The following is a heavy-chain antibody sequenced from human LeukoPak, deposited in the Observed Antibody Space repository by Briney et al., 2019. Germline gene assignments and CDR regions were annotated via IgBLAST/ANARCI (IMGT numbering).Heavy chain of an antibody. CDR3: ARDRDSSGWYEGFDY. D-gene: IGHD6-19*01. CDR2: ISYDASNT. V-gene: IGHV3-30-3*01. CDR1: GFTFSSSS. J-gene: IGHJ4*01. Sequence: GGSLRLSCAASGFTFSSSSMHWDRQAQDNGLEWDAAISYDASNTYYADSVKGRFTISRANSQNTLYLQMNSLRADDTAVYYCARDRDSSGWYEGFDYWGHGTLVTVSS.